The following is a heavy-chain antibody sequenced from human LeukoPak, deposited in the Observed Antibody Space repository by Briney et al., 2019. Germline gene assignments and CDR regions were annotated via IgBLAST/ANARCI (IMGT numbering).Heavy chain of an antibody. J-gene: IGHJ4*02. V-gene: IGHV3-43*02. D-gene: IGHD1-14*01. Sequence: GGSLRLSCAASGFTFDDYGMHWVRQAPGKGLEWVSLISGDGHITNYTDSVKGRFTISRDSNKNSLYLQMNSLRAEDTALYYCVKDPTGGDSAYWGPGTLVTVSS. CDR3: VKDPTGGDSAY. CDR1: GFTFDDYG. CDR2: ISGDGHIT.